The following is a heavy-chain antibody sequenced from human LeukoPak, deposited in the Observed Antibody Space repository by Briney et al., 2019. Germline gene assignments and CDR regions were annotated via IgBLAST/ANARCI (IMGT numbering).Heavy chain of an antibody. CDR1: GYTLTELS. CDR2: FDLEDGET. Sequence: ASVKVSCKVSGYTLTELSMHWVRQAPGKGLEWMGGFDLEDGETIYAQKFQGRVTMTEDTSTDTAYMELSSLRSEDTAVYYCASLNPLYCSSTSCYWHYYYMDVWGKGTTVTVSS. V-gene: IGHV1-24*01. CDR3: ASLNPLYCSSTSCYWHYYYMDV. J-gene: IGHJ6*03. D-gene: IGHD2-2*01.